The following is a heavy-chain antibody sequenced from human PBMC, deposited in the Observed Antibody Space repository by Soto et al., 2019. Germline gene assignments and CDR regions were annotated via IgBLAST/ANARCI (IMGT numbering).Heavy chain of an antibody. CDR3: TKDTGYLSMDA. V-gene: IGHV3-23*01. Sequence: EVQLLESGGALVQPGGSLRLSCAASGFTFNTNAMSWVRQAPGKGLEWVSSISGTGSRTYYADSVKGRCTIARDNSKNTVSLQMNNLRAEDTGLYYCTKDTGYLSMDAWGQGTTVTVSS. J-gene: IGHJ6*02. CDR2: ISGTGSRT. CDR1: GFTFNTNA. D-gene: IGHD6-25*01.